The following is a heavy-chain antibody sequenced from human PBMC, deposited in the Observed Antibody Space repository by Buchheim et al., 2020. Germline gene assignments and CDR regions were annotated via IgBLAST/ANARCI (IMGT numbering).Heavy chain of an antibody. V-gene: IGHV4-59*01. Sequence: QVQLQESGPGLVKPSETLSLTCTVSGGSINSYYWSWIRQPLGKGLEWIGYISYSGSTNYNPSLKSRVTISVDTSKNQFSLKLSSVTAADTAVYYCARGSLSFWSDYGDPEFDYWGQGTL. CDR2: ISYSGST. CDR1: GGSINSYY. D-gene: IGHD3-3*01. CDR3: ARGSLSFWSDYGDPEFDY. J-gene: IGHJ4*02.